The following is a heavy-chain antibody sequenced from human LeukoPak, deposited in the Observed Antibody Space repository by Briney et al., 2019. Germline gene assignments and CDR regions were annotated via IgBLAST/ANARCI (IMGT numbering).Heavy chain of an antibody. J-gene: IGHJ4*02. CDR2: ISWNSGSI. CDR3: AKEGSISGSSSFDY. Sequence: SLRLSCAASGFTFDDYGMHWVRQAPGKGLEWVSGISWNSGSIGYADSVKGRFTISRDNAKNSLYLQMNSLRAEDTALYYCAKEGSISGSSSFDYWGQGTLVTVSS. D-gene: IGHD6-19*01. CDR1: GFTFDDYG. V-gene: IGHV3-9*01.